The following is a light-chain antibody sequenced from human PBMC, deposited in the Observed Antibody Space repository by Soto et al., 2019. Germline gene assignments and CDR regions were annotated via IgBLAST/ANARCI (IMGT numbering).Light chain of an antibody. V-gene: IGLV2-14*01. CDR3: SSYTSSDTLV. Sequence: QSVLPQPASVSGSPGQSITISCTGTSSDVGAYNYVSWYQQPPGEAPKLMIYEVTDRPSGVSNRFSGSKSGNTASLTISGLQAEDEADYYCSSYTSSDTLVFGTGTKLTVL. CDR2: EVT. CDR1: SSDVGAYNY. J-gene: IGLJ1*01.